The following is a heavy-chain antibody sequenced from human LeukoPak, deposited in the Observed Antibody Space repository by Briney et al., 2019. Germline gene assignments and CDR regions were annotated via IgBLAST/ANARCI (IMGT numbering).Heavy chain of an antibody. CDR2: IKQDGSEK. J-gene: IGHJ5*02. CDR3: ARPPAGYNWFDP. D-gene: IGHD6-19*01. V-gene: IGHV3-7*01. Sequence: GGSLRLSCAASGFTFSSYWMGWVRQAPGKGLEWVANIKQDGSEKYYVDSVQGRFTISRDNAKNSLYLQMNSLRAEDTAVYYCARPPAGYNWFDPWGQGTLVTVSS. CDR1: GFTFSSYW.